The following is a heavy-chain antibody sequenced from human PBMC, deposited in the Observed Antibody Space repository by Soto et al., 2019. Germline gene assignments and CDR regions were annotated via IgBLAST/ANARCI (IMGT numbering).Heavy chain of an antibody. D-gene: IGHD6-13*01. CDR3: ARDWVYSSSWSDY. J-gene: IGHJ4*02. Sequence: GGSLRLSCAASGFTFSSYAMHWVRQAPGKGLEWVAVISYDGSNKYYADSVKGRFTISRDNSKNTLYLQMNSLRAEDTAVYYCARDWVYSSSWSDYWGQGTLVTVSS. CDR2: ISYDGSNK. V-gene: IGHV3-30-3*01. CDR1: GFTFSSYA.